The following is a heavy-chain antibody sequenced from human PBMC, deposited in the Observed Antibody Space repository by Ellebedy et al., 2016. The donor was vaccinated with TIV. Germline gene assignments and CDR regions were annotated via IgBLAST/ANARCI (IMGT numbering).Heavy chain of an antibody. CDR1: GGTFSSYA. J-gene: IGHJ4*02. CDR2: IIPILGIA. V-gene: IGHV1-69*04. CDR3: AREAPTYGSGTDY. Sequence: SVKVSXKASGGTFSSYAISWVRQAPGQGLEWMGRIIPILGIANYAQKFQGRVTITADKSTSTAYMELSSLRSEDTAVYYCAREAPTYGSGTDYWGQGTLVTVSS. D-gene: IGHD3-10*01.